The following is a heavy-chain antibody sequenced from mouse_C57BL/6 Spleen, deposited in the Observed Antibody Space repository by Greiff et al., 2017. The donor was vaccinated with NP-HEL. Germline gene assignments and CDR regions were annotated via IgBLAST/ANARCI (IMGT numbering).Heavy chain of an antibody. CDR2: IYPGDGDT. J-gene: IGHJ2*01. Sequence: VKLQESGPELVKPGASVKISCKASGYAFSSSWMNWVKQRPGKGLEWIGRIYPGDGDTNYNGKFKGKATLTADKSSSTAYMQLSSLTSEDSAVYFCARITTVVAPYYFDYWGQGTTLTVSS. CDR1: GYAFSSSW. CDR3: ARITTVVAPYYFDY. V-gene: IGHV1-82*01. D-gene: IGHD1-1*01.